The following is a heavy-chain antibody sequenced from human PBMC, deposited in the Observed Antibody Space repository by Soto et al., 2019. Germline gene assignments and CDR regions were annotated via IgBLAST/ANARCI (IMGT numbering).Heavy chain of an antibody. Sequence: SVKLSCKASGETFTSYGIGWVRQAPGQRLEWMGWISAYNGNTNYAQKLQGRVTMTTDTSTSTAYMELRSLRSDDTAVYYCARDLTPYYYDSSGYYSFDYWGQGTLVTVSS. CDR1: GETFTSYG. J-gene: IGHJ4*02. D-gene: IGHD3-22*01. CDR2: ISAYNGNT. V-gene: IGHV1-18*01. CDR3: ARDLTPYYYDSSGYYSFDY.